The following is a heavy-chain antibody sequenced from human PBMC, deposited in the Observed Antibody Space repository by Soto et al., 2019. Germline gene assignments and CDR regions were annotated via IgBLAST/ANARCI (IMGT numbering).Heavy chain of an antibody. Sequence: KSSETLSLTCTVSTDSSSFTNSYWGWIRQPPGKGLQWIGSSPYNGGTFYNPSLKGRVVISFDTSKKQSSLQVTSVTAADTAVYFCARHRIEVVWRGFDFWGQGSPVTVSS. CDR3: ARHRIEVVWRGFDF. J-gene: IGHJ4*02. CDR2: SPYNGGT. CDR1: TDSSSFTNSY. D-gene: IGHD3-10*01. V-gene: IGHV4-39*01.